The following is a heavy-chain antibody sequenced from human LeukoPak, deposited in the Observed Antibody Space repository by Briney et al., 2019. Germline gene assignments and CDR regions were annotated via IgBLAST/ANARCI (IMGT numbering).Heavy chain of an antibody. V-gene: IGHV3-30*03. CDR1: GFTFSNYG. Sequence: PGRSLRLSCAASGFTFSNYGMHWVRQAPGGGLEWVAVISHGGTNKYYADSVKGRFTISRDNSKNTLYLQMNSLRAEDTAVYYCAVIYGSGSYFLDYWGQGTLVTVSS. CDR2: ISHGGTNK. D-gene: IGHD3-10*01. J-gene: IGHJ4*02. CDR3: AVIYGSGSYFLDY.